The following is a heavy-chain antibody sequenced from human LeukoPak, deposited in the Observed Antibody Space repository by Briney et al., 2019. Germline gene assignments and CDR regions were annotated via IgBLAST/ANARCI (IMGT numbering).Heavy chain of an antibody. CDR3: ARAYSSSSGVYFQH. CDR1: GYTFTSYG. CDR2: IGAYNGNT. V-gene: IGHV1-18*01. D-gene: IGHD6-6*01. Sequence: ASVKVSCKASGYTFTSYGISWVRQAPGQGLEWMGWIGAYNGNTNYAQKLQGRVTMTTDTSTTTAYMELRSLRSDDTAVYYCARAYSSSSGVYFQHWGQGTLVTVSS. J-gene: IGHJ1*01.